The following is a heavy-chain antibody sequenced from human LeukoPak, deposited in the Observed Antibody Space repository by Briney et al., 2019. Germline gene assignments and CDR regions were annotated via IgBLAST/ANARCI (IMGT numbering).Heavy chain of an antibody. D-gene: IGHD3-3*01. CDR2: INPSGGST. V-gene: IGHV1-46*03. CDR3: ASDITIFGVVN. Sequence: VSVKVSCKASGYTFTSYGISWVRQAPGQGLEWMGIINPSGGSTSYAQKFQGRVTMTRDTSTSTVYMELSSLRSEDTAVYYCASDITIFGVVNWGQGTLVTVSS. J-gene: IGHJ4*02. CDR1: GYTFTSYG.